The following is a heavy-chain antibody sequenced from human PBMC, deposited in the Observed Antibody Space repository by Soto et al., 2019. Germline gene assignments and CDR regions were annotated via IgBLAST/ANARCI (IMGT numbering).Heavy chain of an antibody. CDR1: GYTSNG. CDR2: INAYNGET. Sequence: QIQLVQSGAEVKKAGASVKVSCKSSGYTSNGITWVRQAPGQGLEWMGWINAYNGETNYAQKFQGRVTMTTDTSTNTAYMELRSLRSDDTAVYYCARDLFWELPNWGQGTLVTVSS. CDR3: ARDLFWELPN. J-gene: IGHJ4*02. V-gene: IGHV1-18*01. D-gene: IGHD3-10*01.